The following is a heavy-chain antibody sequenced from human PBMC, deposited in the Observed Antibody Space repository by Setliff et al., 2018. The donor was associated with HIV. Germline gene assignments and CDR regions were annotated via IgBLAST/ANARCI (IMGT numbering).Heavy chain of an antibody. J-gene: IGHJ6*03. V-gene: IGHV4-59*01. D-gene: IGHD4-17*01. CDR2: VYYTGST. CDR3: VGIYADYSYYLDV. CDR1: SDSIRFYY. Sequence: PSETLSLTCTVSSDSIRFYYWTWIRQPPGKGLEWIGNVYYTGSTNYNPSLKSRITIPIDTSKSQFSLKLTSVAAADTAVYYCVGIYADYSYYLDVWGKGTTVTVSS.